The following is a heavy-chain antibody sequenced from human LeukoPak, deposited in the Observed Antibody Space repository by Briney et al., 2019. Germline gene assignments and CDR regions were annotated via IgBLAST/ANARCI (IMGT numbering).Heavy chain of an antibody. CDR1: GDSISSNNW. J-gene: IGHJ6*03. Sequence: TSETLSLTCAVSGDSISSNNWWSWVRQPPGKGLEWIGEIYHSGSTNYNPSLKSRVTISVDTSKNQFSLKLSSVTAADTAVYYCARADNAIYPHYYMDVWGKGTTVTVSS. V-gene: IGHV4-4*02. CDR3: ARADNAIYPHYYMDV. CDR2: IYHSGST. D-gene: IGHD1-14*01.